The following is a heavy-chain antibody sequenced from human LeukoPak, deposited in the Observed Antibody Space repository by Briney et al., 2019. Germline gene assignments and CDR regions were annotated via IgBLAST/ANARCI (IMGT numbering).Heavy chain of an antibody. J-gene: IGHJ4*02. CDR2: IYTNGNT. Sequence: PSETLSLTCTVSGGSISSYYWSWIRQPPGKGLDGIGCIYTNGNTNYNPSLKSRVTISVDPSKNQFSLKLSSVTAPDTAVYYCARKDSTSWNFHYWGQGTLVTVSS. CDR3: ARKDSTSWNFHY. V-gene: IGHV4-4*09. CDR1: GGSISSYY. D-gene: IGHD6-13*01.